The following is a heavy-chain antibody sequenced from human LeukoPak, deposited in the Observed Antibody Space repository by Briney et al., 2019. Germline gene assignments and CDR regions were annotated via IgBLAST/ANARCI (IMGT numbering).Heavy chain of an antibody. CDR1: GFTFDDYA. Sequence: QPGRSLRLSCAASGFTFDDYAMHWVRQAPGKGLEWFSGISWNSGSIGYADSVKGRFTISRDNAKNSLYLQMNSLRAEDMALYYCARAAFGFYYYYMDVWGKGTTVTVSS. CDR3: ARAAFGFYYYYMDV. D-gene: IGHD3-10*01. CDR2: ISWNSGSI. J-gene: IGHJ6*03. V-gene: IGHV3-9*03.